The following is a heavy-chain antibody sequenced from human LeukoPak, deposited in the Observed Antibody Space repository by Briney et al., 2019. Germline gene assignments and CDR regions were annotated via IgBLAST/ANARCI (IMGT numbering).Heavy chain of an antibody. J-gene: IGHJ4*02. CDR1: GFTFSSYW. CDR3: ATSYDSSGNN. V-gene: IGHV3-7*01. D-gene: IGHD3-22*01. CDR2: IYQDGSVK. Sequence: PGGFLRLSCAASGFTFSSYWMSWVRQAPGKGLEWVANIYQDGSVKYYVDSVKGRFTISRDNAKNSLYLEMNNLRAEDTAIYYCATSYDSSGNNWGQGTLVTVSS.